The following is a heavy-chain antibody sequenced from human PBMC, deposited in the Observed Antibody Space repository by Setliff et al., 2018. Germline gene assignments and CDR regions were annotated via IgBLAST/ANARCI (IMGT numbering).Heavy chain of an antibody. CDR2: INPDGSEK. V-gene: IGHV3-7*03. J-gene: IGHJ4*02. Sequence: GGSLRLSCASSGFIFTKEWMSWVRRAPGTGLELVANINPDGSEKNYVDSVKGRFSISRDIAKNSLILQMNSLRVDDTAVYYCARGPFWGQGTLVTVSS. CDR1: GFIFTKEW. CDR3: ARGPF.